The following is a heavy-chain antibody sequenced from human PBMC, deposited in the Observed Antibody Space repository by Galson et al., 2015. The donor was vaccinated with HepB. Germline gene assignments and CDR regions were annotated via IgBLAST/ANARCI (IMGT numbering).Heavy chain of an antibody. CDR3: ARQLGRQCSITSCYTFDQ. CDR1: GYNFATYW. CDR2: IYPDDSDV. Sequence: QSGAEVKKPGKSLKISCKGSGYNFATYWIGWVRQMPGKGLEWMGIIYPDDSDVRYSPSFQGQVTISADKSISTAYLQWSSLRASDTAMYYCARQLGRQCSITSCYTFDQWGQGTLVTVSS. D-gene: IGHD2-2*02. V-gene: IGHV5-51*01. J-gene: IGHJ5*02.